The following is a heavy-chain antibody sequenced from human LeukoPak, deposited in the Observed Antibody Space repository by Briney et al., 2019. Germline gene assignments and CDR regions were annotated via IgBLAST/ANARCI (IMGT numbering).Heavy chain of an antibody. Sequence: GGSLRLSCAASGFTFSTYAMSWVRQAPGKGLEWVAVISYDGSNKYYADSVKGRFTISRDNSKNTLYLQMNSLRAEDTAVYYCAREARGYFDYWGQGTLVTVSS. CDR2: ISYDGSNK. CDR1: GFTFSTYA. CDR3: AREARGYFDY. J-gene: IGHJ4*02. V-gene: IGHV3-30-3*01.